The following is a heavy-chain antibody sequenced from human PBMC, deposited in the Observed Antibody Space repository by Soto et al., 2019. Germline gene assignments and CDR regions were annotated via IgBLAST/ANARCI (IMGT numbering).Heavy chain of an antibody. CDR1: GGSISSGDYY. D-gene: IGHD4-17*01. V-gene: IGHV4-30-4*01. CDR2: IYYSGST. J-gene: IGHJ4*02. Sequence: TLSLTCTVSGGSISSGDYYWSWIRQPPGKGLEWIGYIYYSGSTYYNPSLKSRVTISVDTSKNQFSLKLSSVTAADTAVYYCARDKTDYGDSPFDYWREGTLVTVSS. CDR3: ARDKTDYGDSPFDY.